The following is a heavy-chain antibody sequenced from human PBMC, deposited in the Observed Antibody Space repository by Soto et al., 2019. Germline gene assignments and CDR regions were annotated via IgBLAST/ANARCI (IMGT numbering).Heavy chain of an antibody. V-gene: IGHV3-30*18. CDR2: ISDDGSNK. CDR3: TKRRNVLRFLEWSSGMEV. CDR1: GFTFSNYG. D-gene: IGHD3-3*01. J-gene: IGHJ6*02. Sequence: VGSLRLSCAASGFTFSNYGMHWVRQAPGKGLEWVAFISDDGSNKYYADSMKGRFTMSRDNSKSTLYLQMNSLRVEDTAVYYCTKRRNVLRFLEWSSGMEVWGQGTTVTVSS.